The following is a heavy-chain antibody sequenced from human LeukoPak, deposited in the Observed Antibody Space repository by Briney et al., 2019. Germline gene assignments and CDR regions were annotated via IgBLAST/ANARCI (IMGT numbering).Heavy chain of an antibody. J-gene: IGHJ3*02. CDR3: ARNHDFDI. CDR2: LYPGDFDT. V-gene: IGHV5-51*01. Sequence: GESLKISCKGSGYNFTTYLIGWVRQMPGKGLEWMGILYPGDFDTRYSPSFQGQVTFSADKSINTAYLQWSSLKASDTAMYYCARNHDFDIWGQGTMVTVSS. CDR1: GYNFTTYL.